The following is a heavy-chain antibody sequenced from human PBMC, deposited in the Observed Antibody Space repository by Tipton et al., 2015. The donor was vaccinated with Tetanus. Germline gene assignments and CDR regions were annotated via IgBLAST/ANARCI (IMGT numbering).Heavy chain of an antibody. V-gene: IGHV3-33*01. CDR3: SPYSSEGMNV. CDR1: GFTFSNFG. Sequence: SLRLSCAASGFTFSNFGMHWVRQAPGKGLEWVAVVWYDGNMKYSADSVKGRFTISRDNSKKTVYLQMNSLRAEDTAVYYCSPYSSEGMNVWGQGTTVTVSS. CDR2: VWYDGNMK. J-gene: IGHJ6*02. D-gene: IGHD2-21*01.